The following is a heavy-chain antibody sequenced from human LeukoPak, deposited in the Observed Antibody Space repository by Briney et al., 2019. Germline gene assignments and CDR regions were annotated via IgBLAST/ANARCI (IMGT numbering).Heavy chain of an antibody. D-gene: IGHD5-12*01. CDR2: IYPSGST. V-gene: IGHV4-4*07. J-gene: IGHJ4*02. CDR3: ARDRSGYSEYYFDY. CDR1: GGSTNTYC. Sequence: SETLSLTCTVSGGSTNTYCWSWIRQPAGKGLEWIGRIYPSGSTYYNPSLKSRVTISIDKSKNQFSLRLTSVTAADTAVYYCARDRSGYSEYYFDYWGQGSLVTVSS.